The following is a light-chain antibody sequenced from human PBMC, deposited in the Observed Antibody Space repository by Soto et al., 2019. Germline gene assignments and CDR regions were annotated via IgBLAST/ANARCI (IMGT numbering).Light chain of an antibody. J-gene: IGKJ1*01. CDR1: QSISGS. V-gene: IGKV1-5*01. CDR3: QQYYMGWT. CDR2: DVS. Sequence: DIQMTQSPSTLSASVGDRITITCRVSQSISGSLAWCLHRPGEAPKLLIYDVSTLESGVPSRFSGFGSGTEFTLSISGLQPDDFGTYYCQQYYMGWTFGQGTKVDIK.